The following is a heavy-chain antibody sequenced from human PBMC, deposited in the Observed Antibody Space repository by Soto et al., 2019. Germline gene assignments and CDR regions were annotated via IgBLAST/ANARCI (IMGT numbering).Heavy chain of an antibody. CDR3: ARGELGRIAALDY. V-gene: IGHV3-53*04. D-gene: IGHD6-6*01. CDR2: SYSGGST. J-gene: IGHJ4*02. CDR1: DFTVSSNY. Sequence: EVQLVESGGGLVQPGGSLRLSCAASDFTVSSNYMSWVRQAPGKGLEWVSVSYSGGSTYYAGSVKGRFTISRHNSKNTLYRQMNSLRGEDTAVYYCARGELGRIAALDYWGQGTLVTVSS.